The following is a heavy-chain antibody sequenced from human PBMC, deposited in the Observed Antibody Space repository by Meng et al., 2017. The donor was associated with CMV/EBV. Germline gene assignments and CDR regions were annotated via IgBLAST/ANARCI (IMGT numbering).Heavy chain of an antibody. CDR3: AREAAGYDLNAFEI. J-gene: IGHJ3*02. CDR2: MNPNSGNT. CDR1: GYTFTSYD. V-gene: IGHV1-8*03. D-gene: IGHD5-12*01. Sequence: ASVKVSCKASGYTFTSYDINWVRQATGQGLEWMGWMNPNSGNTGYAQKFQGRVTITRNTSISTAYMELSSLRSEDTAVYYCAREAAGYDLNAFEIWGQGTTVTVSS.